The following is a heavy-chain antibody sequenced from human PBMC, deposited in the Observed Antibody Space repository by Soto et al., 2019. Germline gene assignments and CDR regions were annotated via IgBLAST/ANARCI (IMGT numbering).Heavy chain of an antibody. Sequence: QLVDSGGGLVQPGGSLRLSCAASGFTFSTYWMGWVRQAPGKGLEWVANIKNDGGETYYVDSVKGQFTISRDNAKNSLYLQMSSLRAEDTAVYYCARIRDTFDIWGQGTVVTVSS. CDR1: GFTFSTYW. V-gene: IGHV3-7*03. CDR3: ARIRDTFDI. CDR2: IKNDGGET. J-gene: IGHJ3*02.